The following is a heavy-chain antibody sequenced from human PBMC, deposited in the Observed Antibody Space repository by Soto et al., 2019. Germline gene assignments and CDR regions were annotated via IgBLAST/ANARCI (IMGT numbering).Heavy chain of an antibody. CDR2: VYYGGRS. D-gene: IGHD2-15*01. J-gene: IGHJ6*02. CDR1: GAPARPTRYP. CDR3: ARLNGYCVRGSCHGHCAMDV. V-gene: IGHV4-39*01. Sequence: TVSGAPARPTRYPWCCIRHHPEKGLELVASVYYGGRSYYNPTLNSRVTISVDTSKNQFSLKMTSVTAADTAVYYCARLNGYCVRGSCHGHCAMDVWGQGTTVT.